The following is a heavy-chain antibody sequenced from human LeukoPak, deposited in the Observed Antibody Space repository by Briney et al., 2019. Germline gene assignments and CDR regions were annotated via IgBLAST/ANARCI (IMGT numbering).Heavy chain of an antibody. Sequence: GGSLRLSCAASGFTFSSYAMHWVRQAPGKGLEWVAVISYDGSNKYYADSVKGRFTISRDNSKNTLYLQMNSLRAEDTAVYYCARDPYASGWPDYWGQGTLVAVSS. CDR1: GFTFSSYA. D-gene: IGHD6-19*01. CDR3: ARDPYASGWPDY. CDR2: ISYDGSNK. V-gene: IGHV3-30*04. J-gene: IGHJ4*02.